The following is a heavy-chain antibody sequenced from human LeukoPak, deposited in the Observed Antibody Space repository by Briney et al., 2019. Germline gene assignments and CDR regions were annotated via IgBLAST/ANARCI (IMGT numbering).Heavy chain of an antibody. J-gene: IGHJ4*02. V-gene: IGHV1-2*02. CDR2: INPNGGDT. D-gene: IGHD4-17*01. Sequence: ASVKVSCKASGYTFTGHYMHWVRQAPGQGLEWMGWINPNGGDTKYAQNFQDRVTMTRDTSISTVYMELRRLRADDTAVYWCARDTSTVCFEYWGQGTPVTVSS. CDR3: ARDTSTVCFEY. CDR1: GYTFTGHY.